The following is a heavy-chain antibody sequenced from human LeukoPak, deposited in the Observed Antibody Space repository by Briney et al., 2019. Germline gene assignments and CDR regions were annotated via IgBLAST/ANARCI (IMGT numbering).Heavy chain of an antibody. CDR1: GFTFSRFG. V-gene: IGHV3-23*01. D-gene: IGHD5-24*01. CDR3: ARAGRDGYNYADY. CDR2: INTGGGSA. Sequence: PGGSLRLSCAASGFTFSRFGMSWVRQAPGKGLEWVSGINTGGGSAVADSVKGRFTISRDNSKNTLYLQMNSLRAKDTAVYYCARAGRDGYNYADYWGQGTLVTVSS. J-gene: IGHJ4*02.